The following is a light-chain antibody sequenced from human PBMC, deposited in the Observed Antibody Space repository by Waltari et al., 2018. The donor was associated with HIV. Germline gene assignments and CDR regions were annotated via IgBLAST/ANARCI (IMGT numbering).Light chain of an antibody. Sequence: DVILTRSPDSLAVSVGERATLTCNSSPSLLYRSTNENSLAWYQQKPGQRPKLLIYWASTRESGVPDRFSGSGSGTDFTLTISSLRAEDVAVYYCQQYYILPYTFGQGTKLEIK. V-gene: IGKV4-1*01. CDR2: WAS. CDR1: PSLLYRSTNENS. CDR3: QQYYILPYT. J-gene: IGKJ2*01.